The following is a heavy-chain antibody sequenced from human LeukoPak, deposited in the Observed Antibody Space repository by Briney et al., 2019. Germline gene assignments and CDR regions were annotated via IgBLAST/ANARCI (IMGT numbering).Heavy chain of an antibody. D-gene: IGHD2-2*01. CDR2: IYTTGST. CDR1: GGSITTGSYY. V-gene: IGHV4-61*02. J-gene: IGHJ3*02. CDR3: ARAPTSSISSSSPFDI. Sequence: PSQTLSLTCTVSGGSITTGSYYWIWIRQPAGKGLEWIGRIYTTGSTDYNPSLKSRVTMSVDTSKNQFSLKLTSVTVADTALYYCARAPTSSISSSSPFDIWGQGTMVTVSS.